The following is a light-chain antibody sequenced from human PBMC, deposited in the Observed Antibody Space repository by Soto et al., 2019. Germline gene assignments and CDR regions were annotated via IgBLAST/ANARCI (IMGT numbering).Light chain of an antibody. Sequence: EIVMTQSPATLSVPPGERAALSFRASQSVSSKLAWYRQRPGQAPRLLIYGASNRATGIPDRFSGSGSGTDFTLTISRLEPEDFAVYYCQRYGSSGTFGQGTKVDIK. V-gene: IGKV3-20*01. CDR3: QRYGSSGT. CDR1: QSVSSK. CDR2: GAS. J-gene: IGKJ1*01.